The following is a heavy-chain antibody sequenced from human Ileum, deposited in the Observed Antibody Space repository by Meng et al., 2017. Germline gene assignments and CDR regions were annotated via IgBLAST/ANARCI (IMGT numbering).Heavy chain of an antibody. V-gene: IGHV4-59*02. Sequence: QGQRQEPGPGLLRPSATLSLTCTVSGGSVSSSWSWIRQPPGKGLEWIGNIYYSGNTNYNPSLKSRVTISVDTSKNQFSLKLSSVTAADTAVYFCARDRRDSSGWFYFDYWAQGTLVTVSS. CDR2: IYYSGNT. D-gene: IGHD6-19*01. CDR3: ARDRRDSSGWFYFDY. J-gene: IGHJ4*02. CDR1: GGSVSSS.